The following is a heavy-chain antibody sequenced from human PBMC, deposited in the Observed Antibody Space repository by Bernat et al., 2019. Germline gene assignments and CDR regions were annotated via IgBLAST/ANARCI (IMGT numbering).Heavy chain of an antibody. D-gene: IGHD5-12*01. CDR1: GFTFSSYS. V-gene: IGHV3-21*01. CDR2: ISSSSSYI. CDR3: ARGEDSGYDFDY. J-gene: IGHJ4*02. Sequence: VQLVESGGGLVKPGGSLRLSCAASGFTFSSYSMNWVRQAPGKGLEWVSSISSSSSYIYYADSVKGRFTISRDNAKNSLYLQMNSLRAEDTAVYYCARGEDSGYDFDYWGQGTLVTVSS.